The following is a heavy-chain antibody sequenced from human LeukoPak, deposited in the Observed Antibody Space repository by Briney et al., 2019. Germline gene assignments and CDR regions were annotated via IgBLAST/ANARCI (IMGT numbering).Heavy chain of an antibody. J-gene: IGHJ4*02. CDR1: GYTFINYD. V-gene: IGHV1-18*04. Sequence: GASVKVSCKASGYTFINYDITWVRQAPGQGLEWMAWISVYNGNTIYAQKLQDRVTLTTDTSTSTAYMELRSLRSDDTALYYCARGGDVRSLDYWGRGTLVTVSS. CDR3: ARGGDVRSLDY. D-gene: IGHD3-16*01. CDR2: ISVYNGNT.